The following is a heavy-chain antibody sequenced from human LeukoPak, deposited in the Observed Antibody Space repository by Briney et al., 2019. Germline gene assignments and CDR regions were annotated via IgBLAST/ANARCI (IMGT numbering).Heavy chain of an antibody. V-gene: IGHV4-59*01. CDR1: GGSISSYY. D-gene: IGHD6-13*01. CDR2: IYDSGST. J-gene: IGHJ3*02. Sequence: PSETLSLTCTASGGSISSYYWSWIRQPPGKGLEGIGDIYDSGSTNYNLSLKSRVTISVDTSKNQYSLKLSSVTAADTAVHYCARGRDRLGIAAAGLRYALDIWGQGAKVPVCS. CDR3: ARGRDRLGIAAAGLRYALDI.